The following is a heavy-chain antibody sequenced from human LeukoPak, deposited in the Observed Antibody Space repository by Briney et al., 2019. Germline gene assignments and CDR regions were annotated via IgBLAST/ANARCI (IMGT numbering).Heavy chain of an antibody. V-gene: IGHV3-30*01. CDR2: MSYDGSNK. CDR1: GFTFSSYA. CDR3: ARDSSGFLGPYYFDY. J-gene: IGHJ4*02. D-gene: IGHD6-19*01. Sequence: GRSLRLSCAASGFTFSSYAMHWVRQAPGKGLEWVAVMSYDGSNKYYADSVKGRFTISRDNSKNTLYLQMNSLRAEDTAVYYCARDSSGFLGPYYFDYWGQGTLVTVSS.